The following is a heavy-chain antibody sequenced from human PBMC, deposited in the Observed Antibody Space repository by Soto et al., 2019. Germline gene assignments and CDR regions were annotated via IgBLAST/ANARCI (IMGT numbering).Heavy chain of an antibody. CDR2: ISSSSSYI. D-gene: IGHD5-12*01. Sequence: GSLRLSCAASGFTFSSYSMNWVRQAPGKGLEWVSSISSSSSYIYYADSVKGRFTISRDNAKNSLYLQMNSLRAEDTAVYYCAREYSDYPYYYGMDVWGQGTTVTVSS. CDR3: AREYSDYPYYYGMDV. J-gene: IGHJ6*02. CDR1: GFTFSSYS. V-gene: IGHV3-21*01.